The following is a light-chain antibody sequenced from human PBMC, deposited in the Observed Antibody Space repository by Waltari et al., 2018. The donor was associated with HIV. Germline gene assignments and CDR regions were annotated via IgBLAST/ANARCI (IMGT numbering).Light chain of an antibody. CDR3: HQYGLSPWT. V-gene: IGKV3-20*01. CDR1: ETIMSKY. J-gene: IGKJ1*01. CDR2: GAT. Sequence: MGLTQSPDSLALSPGDRATLFCRANETIMSKYLAWFQQRHGQAPRLLLYGATSRAAGTPGRFSGSGLGTDFTLTIDKLEPADFAVYFCHQYGLSPWTFGQGTRVDI.